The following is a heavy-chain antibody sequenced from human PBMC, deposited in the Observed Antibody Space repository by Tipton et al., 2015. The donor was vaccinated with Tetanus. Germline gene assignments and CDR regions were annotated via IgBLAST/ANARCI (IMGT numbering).Heavy chain of an antibody. Sequence: TLSLTCAVNGGSFSGYYWSWLRQPPGKGLEWIGEVNRGGTTGSNPSLKSRVSMSVDTSRNQFSLNMTSATLADTAVYYCARVLRYSTSGGWDDAFDIWGQGTLVTVSS. CDR2: VNRGGTT. D-gene: IGHD2-8*02. J-gene: IGHJ3*02. CDR1: GGSFSGYY. V-gene: IGHV4-34*01. CDR3: ARVLRYSTSGGWDDAFDI.